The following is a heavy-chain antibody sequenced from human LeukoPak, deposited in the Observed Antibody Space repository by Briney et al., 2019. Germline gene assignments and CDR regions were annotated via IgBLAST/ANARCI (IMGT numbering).Heavy chain of an antibody. J-gene: IGHJ4*02. D-gene: IGHD3-9*01. CDR1: GFTFSNYA. CDR2: ITGGGSGI. V-gene: IGHV3-23*01. CDR3: AKWGDYDVLTGYYVSDY. Sequence: PGASLRLSCAASGFTFSNYAMSSVRHAPGKGLEWVSAITGGGSGIYYADSIKSRFTISRDNSKNTLYLQINSLRAEDTAVYYCAKWGDYDVLTGYYVSDYWGQGTLVTVSS.